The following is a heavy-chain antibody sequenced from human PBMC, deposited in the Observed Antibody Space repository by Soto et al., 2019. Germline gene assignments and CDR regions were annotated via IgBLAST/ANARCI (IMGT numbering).Heavy chain of an antibody. V-gene: IGHV4-4*02. CDR1: GGSISSSHW. CDR2: ISHSGTS. CDR3: ARVVLTITRGAFDA. Sequence: QVQLQESGPGLVKPSGTLSLTCAVSGGSISSSHWWTWVRQSPGKGLEYIGEISHSGTSNSNPSLKSRVTLSVDKSKNHFSLPLTTVAAADTGVYYCARVVLTITRGAFDAWGKGTLVFVSS. J-gene: IGHJ3*01. D-gene: IGHD3-9*01.